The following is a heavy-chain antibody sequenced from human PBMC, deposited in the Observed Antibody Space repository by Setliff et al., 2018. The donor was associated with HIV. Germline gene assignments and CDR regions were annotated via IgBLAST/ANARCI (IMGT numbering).Heavy chain of an antibody. D-gene: IGHD3-3*02. CDR2: INGDGSDK. CDR3: TRKLAPGHGMDV. Sequence: GGSLRLSCAASGFTFSGYWMGWVRQAPGKGLEWVANINGDGSDKYYVDSVKGRFTISRDNAKNSLYLQMDSLRVEDTTVYYCTRKLAPGHGMDVWGQGTTVTVSS. J-gene: IGHJ6*02. CDR1: GFTFSGYW. V-gene: IGHV3-7*01.